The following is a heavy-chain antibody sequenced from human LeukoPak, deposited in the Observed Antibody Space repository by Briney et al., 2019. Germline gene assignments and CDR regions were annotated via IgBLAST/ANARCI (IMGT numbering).Heavy chain of an antibody. Sequence: GGSLRLSCAASGFTFSTYCMHWVRQAPGKGPMWVSRICPDGTVTNYADSVKARFIISRDNARNTVYLQMNSLRVEDAAVYYCVRDFRSADYWGQGTLVTVSS. CDR1: GFTFSTYC. V-gene: IGHV3-74*01. CDR3: VRDFRSADY. CDR2: ICPDGTVT. J-gene: IGHJ4*02.